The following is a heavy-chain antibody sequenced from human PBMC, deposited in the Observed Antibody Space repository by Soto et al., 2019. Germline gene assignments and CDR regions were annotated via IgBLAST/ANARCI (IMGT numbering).Heavy chain of an antibody. J-gene: IGHJ4*02. CDR2: IWYDGSNK. CDR3: ASDFYDYIWGSYRLPVY. V-gene: IGHV3-33*01. CDR1: GFTFSRYG. D-gene: IGHD3-16*02. Sequence: QVQLVESGGGVVQPGRSLRLSCAASGFTFSRYGMHWVRQAPGKGLEWGAVIWYDGSNKYYADSVKGRLTSSRDNSKNTLYLQINSLRAEETAVDYCASDFYDYIWGSYRLPVYWGQGTLVTVSS.